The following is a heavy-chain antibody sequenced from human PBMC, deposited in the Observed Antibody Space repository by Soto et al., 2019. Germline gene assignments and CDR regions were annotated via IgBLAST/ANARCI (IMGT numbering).Heavy chain of an antibody. V-gene: IGHV4-31*03. CDR3: ARDCSSTSCYKENYYYGMDV. CDR1: GGSISSGGYY. D-gene: IGHD2-2*02. Sequence: KTSETLSLTCTVPGGSISSGGYYWSWIRQHPGKGLEWIGYIYYSGSTYYNPSLKSRVTISVDTSKNQFSLKLSSVTAADTAVYYCARDCSSTSCYKENYYYGMDVWGQGTTVTVSS. J-gene: IGHJ6*02. CDR2: IYYSGST.